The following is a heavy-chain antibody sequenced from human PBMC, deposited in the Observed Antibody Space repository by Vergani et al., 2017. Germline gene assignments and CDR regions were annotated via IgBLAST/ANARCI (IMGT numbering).Heavy chain of an antibody. CDR1: GYTFTSYG. D-gene: IGHD2-15*01. CDR2: ISAYNGNT. CDR3: ARDIEPAYCSGGSCYSHQDNWFDP. J-gene: IGHJ5*02. V-gene: IGHV1-18*01. Sequence: QVQLVQSGAEVKKPGASVKVSCKASGYTFTSYGISWVRQAPGQGLEWMGWISAYNGNTNYAQKLQGRVTMTTDTSTSTAYMELRSLRSDDTAVYYCARDIEPAYCSGGSCYSHQDNWFDPWGQGTLVTVSS.